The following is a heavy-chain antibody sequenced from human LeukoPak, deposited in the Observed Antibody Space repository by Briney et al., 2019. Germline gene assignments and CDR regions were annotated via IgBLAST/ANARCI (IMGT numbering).Heavy chain of an antibody. Sequence: ASVKVSCKASGYTFTSYYMHWVRQAPGQGLEWMGIINPSGGSTSYAQKFQGRVTMTRDTSTSTVYMELSSLRSEDTAVYYCARVCSSSWHPGEVCFGYWGQGTLVAVSS. V-gene: IGHV1-46*01. D-gene: IGHD6-13*01. CDR1: GYTFTSYY. CDR2: INPSGGST. CDR3: ARVCSSSWHPGEVCFGY. J-gene: IGHJ4*02.